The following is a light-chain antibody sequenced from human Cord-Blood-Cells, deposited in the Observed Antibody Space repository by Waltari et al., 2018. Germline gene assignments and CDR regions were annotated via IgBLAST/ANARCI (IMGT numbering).Light chain of an antibody. CDR3: AAWDDSLNGPV. CDR2: YDD. V-gene: IGLV1-36*01. J-gene: IGLJ2*01. Sequence: QSVLTQPPSVSEPPRQRVTISCSGSSSNIGNNAVHCYQQLPGKALKLLIYYDDLLPSGVSDRFSGSKSGTSASLAISGLQSEDEADYYCAAWDDSLNGPVFGGGTKLTVL. CDR1: SSNIGNNA.